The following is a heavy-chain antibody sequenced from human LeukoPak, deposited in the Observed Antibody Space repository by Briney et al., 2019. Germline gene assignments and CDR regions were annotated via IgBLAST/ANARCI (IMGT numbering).Heavy chain of an antibody. Sequence: GGSLRLSCAASGFTFSTSWMDWVRQAPGKGLEWVANIKQDGSETYYVDSAKGRFTISRGNAKNSLYLQMDSLRVDDTAIYYCAKSLDYWGQGTLVTVSS. CDR2: IKQDGSET. CDR3: AKSLDY. J-gene: IGHJ4*02. V-gene: IGHV3-7*01. CDR1: GFTFSTSW.